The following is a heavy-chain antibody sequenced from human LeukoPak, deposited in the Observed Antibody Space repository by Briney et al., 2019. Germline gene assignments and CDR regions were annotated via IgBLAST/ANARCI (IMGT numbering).Heavy chain of an antibody. V-gene: IGHV3-74*01. Sequence: GGSLRLSCAASGFTYSSNWMHWVRQAPGKGLVWVSRVSGDGSITYYADSVKGRFTMSRDNAKNSLYLQMNSLRDEDTAVYYCARDSMVRGVIPSWFDPWGQGTLVTVSS. CDR2: VSGDGSIT. CDR3: ARDSMVRGVIPSWFDP. CDR1: GFTYSSNW. D-gene: IGHD3-10*01. J-gene: IGHJ5*02.